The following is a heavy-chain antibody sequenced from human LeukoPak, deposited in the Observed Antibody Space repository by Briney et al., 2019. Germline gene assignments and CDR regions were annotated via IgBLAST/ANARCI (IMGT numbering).Heavy chain of an antibody. Sequence: GGSLRLSCAASGFTFSSYSMNWVRQAPGKGLEWVSSISSSSSYIYYADSVKGRFTISRDNAKNSLYLQMNSLRDEDTAVYYCARAGYCTSTSCLYSSSDYWGQGTLVTVSS. CDR3: ARAGYCTSTSCLYSSSDY. D-gene: IGHD2-2*01. V-gene: IGHV3-21*01. CDR2: ISSSSSYI. CDR1: GFTFSSYS. J-gene: IGHJ4*02.